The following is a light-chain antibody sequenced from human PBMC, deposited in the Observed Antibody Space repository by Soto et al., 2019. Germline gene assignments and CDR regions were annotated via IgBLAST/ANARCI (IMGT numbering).Light chain of an antibody. Sequence: EIVLTQSPATLYLSPGERATLSCRASQSVSSYLAWYQQKPGQAPGLLIYDASNRATGIPARFSGSGSGTDFTLTISSLEPEDFAVYYCQQRSNWPPLTFGGGNKVEIK. CDR1: QSVSSY. V-gene: IGKV3-11*01. J-gene: IGKJ4*01. CDR3: QQRSNWPPLT. CDR2: DAS.